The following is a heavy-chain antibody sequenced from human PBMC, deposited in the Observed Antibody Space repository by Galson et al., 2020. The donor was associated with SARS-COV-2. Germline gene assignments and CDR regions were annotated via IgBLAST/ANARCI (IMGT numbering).Heavy chain of an antibody. CDR1: GFTFSSYA. D-gene: IGHD1-26*01. Sequence: GESLKISCAASGFTFSSYAMHWVRQAPGKGLEWVAVISYDGSNKYYADSVEGRFTISRDNSKNTLYLQMNSLRAEDTAVYYCARARGGSYRDAFDIWGQGTMVTVSS. J-gene: IGHJ3*02. V-gene: IGHV3-30*04. CDR2: ISYDGSNK. CDR3: ARARGGSYRDAFDI.